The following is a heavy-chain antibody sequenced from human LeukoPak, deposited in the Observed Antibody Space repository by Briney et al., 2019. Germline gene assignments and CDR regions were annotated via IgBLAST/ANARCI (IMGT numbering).Heavy chain of an antibody. D-gene: IGHD3-10*01. CDR3: AKVAKYYYGSETYFFFED. V-gene: IGHV4-4*07. CDR1: GGSISTYY. Sequence: SETLSLTCTVSGGSISTYYWSWIRQPVGEGLEWIGHIKTSGSTHYNPSLRSRITMSVDTSKNQFSLNLSSVTAADTAVYYCAKVAKYYYGSETYFFFEDWGQGTLVTVSS. J-gene: IGHJ4*02. CDR2: IKTSGST.